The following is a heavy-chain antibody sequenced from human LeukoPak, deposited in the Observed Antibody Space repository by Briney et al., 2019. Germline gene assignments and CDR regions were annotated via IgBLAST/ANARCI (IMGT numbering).Heavy chain of an antibody. J-gene: IGHJ4*02. CDR3: AKAYGGNSWDY. Sequence: GGSLRLSCAASGFTFSSYAMNWVRQAPGRGLEWVSGISGSGGSAYYADSVKGRFTIPRDNSKNTLYLQMNSLRAEDTAVYYCAKAYGGNSWDYWGQGTLVTVSS. CDR2: ISGSGGSA. CDR1: GFTFSSYA. V-gene: IGHV3-23*01. D-gene: IGHD4-23*01.